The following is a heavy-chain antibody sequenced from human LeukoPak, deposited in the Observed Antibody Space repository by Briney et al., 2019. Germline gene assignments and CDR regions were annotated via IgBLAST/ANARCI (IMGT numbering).Heavy chain of an antibody. CDR1: GGTFSSYT. CDR3: ARDPGDGYNLDY. J-gene: IGHJ4*02. CDR2: IMPILGIA. D-gene: IGHD5-24*01. V-gene: IGHV1-69*04. Sequence: SVKVSCKASGGTFSSYTISWVRQAPGQGLEWMGRIMPILGIANYAQKFQGRVTITADKSTSTAYMELSSLRSEDTAVYYCARDPGDGYNLDYWGQGTLVTVSS.